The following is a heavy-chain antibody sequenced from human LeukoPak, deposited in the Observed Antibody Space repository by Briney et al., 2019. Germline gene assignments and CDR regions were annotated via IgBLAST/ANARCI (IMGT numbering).Heavy chain of an antibody. J-gene: IGHJ5*02. Sequence: PGESLKISSTGSGYSFTNYCIAWVRQMPGKGLEWMGIICAGDSDTRYNPSFQGQVTISADKSISAAYLQWTSLKASDTAMYFCTRRGQEDWFDLWGQGTLVTVSS. V-gene: IGHV5-51*01. CDR1: GYSFTNYC. CDR3: TRRGQEDWFDL. D-gene: IGHD2-15*01. CDR2: ICAGDSDT.